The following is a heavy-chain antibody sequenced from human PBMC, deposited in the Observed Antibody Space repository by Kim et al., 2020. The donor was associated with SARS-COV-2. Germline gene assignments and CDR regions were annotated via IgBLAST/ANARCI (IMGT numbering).Heavy chain of an antibody. CDR3: AGGLAAADNYYYYGMDV. CDR1: GFTFSSYA. D-gene: IGHD6-13*01. V-gene: IGHV3-30*04. Sequence: GGSLRLSCAASGFTFSSYAMHWVRQAPGKGLEWVAVISYDGSNKYYADSVKGRFTISRDNSKNTLYLQMNSLRAEDTAVYYCAGGLAAADNYYYYGMDVWGQGTTVTVSS. J-gene: IGHJ6*02. CDR2: ISYDGSNK.